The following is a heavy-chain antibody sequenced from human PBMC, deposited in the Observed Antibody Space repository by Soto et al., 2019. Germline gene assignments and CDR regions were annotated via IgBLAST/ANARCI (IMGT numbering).Heavy chain of an antibody. CDR1: GVSISGHY. Sequence: SETLSLTCTVSGVSISGHYWIWIRQSPGKGLEWIGYIFYSGSTNYNPSLKSRVTISVDTSKNQFSLKLSSVTAADTAVYYCARVGSSGWSPDYWGQGTLVTVSS. J-gene: IGHJ4*02. CDR2: IFYSGST. D-gene: IGHD6-19*01. CDR3: ARVGSSGWSPDY. V-gene: IGHV4-59*11.